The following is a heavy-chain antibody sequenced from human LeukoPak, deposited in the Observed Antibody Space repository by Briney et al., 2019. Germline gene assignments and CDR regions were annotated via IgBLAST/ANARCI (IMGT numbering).Heavy chain of an antibody. D-gene: IGHD7-27*01. J-gene: IGHJ4*02. CDR2: ISGSGGST. CDR1: GFTFSSYA. CDR3: TKDPPFTGGVYSAH. V-gene: IGHV3-23*01. Sequence: PGGSLRLSCAASGFTFSSYAMSWVRQAPGKGLEWVSAISGSGGSTYYADSVKGRFTISRDNSKNTLYLQMSSLKTEDTAIYYCTKDPPFTGGVYSAHWGQGTLVTVSS.